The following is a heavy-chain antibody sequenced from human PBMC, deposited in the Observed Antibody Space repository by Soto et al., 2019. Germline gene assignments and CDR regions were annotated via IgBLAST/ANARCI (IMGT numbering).Heavy chain of an antibody. D-gene: IGHD3-3*01. Sequence: SGTLSDPCAMSGECVSSNSDAWNWLSQSRSRGLDWLGRTYYWSKWYNDYAVSVKSRITINPDTSKNQYSLQLNSVTPEDPAVYYCTRASLGPYGIWSGYNSMDFWGQGTMGTVSS. CDR2: TYYWSKWYN. CDR1: GECVSSNSDA. CDR3: TRASLGPYGIWSGYNSMDF. J-gene: IGHJ6*02. V-gene: IGHV6-1*01.